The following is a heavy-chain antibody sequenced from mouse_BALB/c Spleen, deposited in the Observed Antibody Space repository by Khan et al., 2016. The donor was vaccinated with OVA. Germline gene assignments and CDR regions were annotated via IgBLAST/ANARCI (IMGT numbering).Heavy chain of an antibody. CDR1: GYSITSGYY. V-gene: IGHV3-6*02. D-gene: IGHD1-1*01. CDR3: ARNDYGDSLWFAY. Sequence: EVQLQESGPGLVKPSQSLSLTCSVTGYSITSGYYWNWIRQFPGNKLEWMGSISYDGSNNYSPSLKNRVSITRDTSKNQFFLQFNSVTIEDTGTYYCARNDYGDSLWFAYWGQGTLVTVST. CDR2: ISYDGSN. J-gene: IGHJ3*01.